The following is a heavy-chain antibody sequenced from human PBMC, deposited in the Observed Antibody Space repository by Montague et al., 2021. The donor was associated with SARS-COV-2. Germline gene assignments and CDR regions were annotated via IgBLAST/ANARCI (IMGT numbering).Heavy chain of an antibody. J-gene: IGHJ4*02. CDR1: GGSISSSSYY. CDR3: AKLLWFRGGFDY. V-gene: IGHV4-39*07. CDR2: IYYSGST. D-gene: IGHD3-10*01. Sequence: SETLSLTCTVSGGSISSSSYYWGWIRQPQGKGLEWNGSIYYSGSTYYNPSLKSRVTISVDTSKNQLSLKLSSVTAADTAVYYCAKLLWFRGGFDYWGQGTLVTVSS.